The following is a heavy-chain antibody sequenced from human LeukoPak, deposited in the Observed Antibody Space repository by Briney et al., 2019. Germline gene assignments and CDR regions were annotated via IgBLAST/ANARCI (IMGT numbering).Heavy chain of an antibody. D-gene: IGHD5-24*01. J-gene: IGHJ4*02. Sequence: KASETLSLTCTVSGGSISSSSYYWGWIRQPRGKGLEWIGSIYYSGSTYYNPSLKSRVTISVDTSKNQFSLKLSSVTAADTAVYYCARAGRDGYLYYFDYWGQGTLVTVSS. CDR2: IYYSGST. V-gene: IGHV4-39*01. CDR1: GGSISSSSYY. CDR3: ARAGRDGYLYYFDY.